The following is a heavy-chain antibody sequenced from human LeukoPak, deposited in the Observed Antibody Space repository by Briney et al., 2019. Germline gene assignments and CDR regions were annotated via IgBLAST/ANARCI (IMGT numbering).Heavy chain of an antibody. D-gene: IGHD3-16*02. J-gene: IGHJ3*02. CDR3: ARQSYVWGSYRPDDALDI. CDR1: GYTFTSYY. CDR2: INPSGGST. Sequence: ASVKVSCKASGYTFTSYYMHWVRQAPGQGLEWMGIINPSGGSTSYAQKFQGRVTMTRDTSTSTVYMELSSLRSDDTAVYYCARQSYVWGSYRPDDALDIWGQGTMVTVSP. V-gene: IGHV1-46*01.